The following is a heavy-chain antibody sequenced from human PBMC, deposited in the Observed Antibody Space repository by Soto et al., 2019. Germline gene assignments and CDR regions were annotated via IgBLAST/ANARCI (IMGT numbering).Heavy chain of an antibody. D-gene: IGHD6-13*01. CDR1: DDSINSDKYY. CDR2: IYYSGNA. V-gene: IGHV4-39*01. CDR3: ARGQGAAAGHSNFDY. J-gene: IGHJ4*02. Sequence: PSETLSLTCSVSDDSINSDKYYWGWIRQPPGKGLEWIGSIYYSGNAYYNPSLQTRFTISLDRSKSQFSLKLNSVTAADTAVYYCARGQGAAAGHSNFDYWGQGALVTVSS.